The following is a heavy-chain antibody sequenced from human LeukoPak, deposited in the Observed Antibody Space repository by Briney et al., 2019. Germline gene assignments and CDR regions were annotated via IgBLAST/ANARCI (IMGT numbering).Heavy chain of an antibody. CDR1: GFTFSDYY. J-gene: IGHJ6*02. V-gene: IGHV3-11*01. D-gene: IGHD3-22*01. CDR2: ISSSGSTI. Sequence: GGSLRLSCAASGFTFSDYYMSWIRQAPGKGLEWVSYISSSGSTIYYADSVKGRFTISRDNAKNSLYLQMNSLRAEDTAVYYCARDQIGYYDSSVFSYYYYGMDVWGQGTTVTVSS. CDR3: ARDQIGYYDSSVFSYYYYGMDV.